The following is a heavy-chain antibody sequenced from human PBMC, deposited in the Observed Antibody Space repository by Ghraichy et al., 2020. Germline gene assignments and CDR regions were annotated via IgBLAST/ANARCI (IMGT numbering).Heavy chain of an antibody. V-gene: IGHV4-28*01. D-gene: IGHD3-10*01. J-gene: IGHJ3*02. CDR2: IYYSGST. CDR1: GYSISSSNW. Sequence: SETLSLTCAVSGYSISSSNWWGWIRQPPGKGLEWIGYIYYSGSTYYNPSLKSRVTMSVDTSKNQFSLKLSSVTAVDTAVYYCARTKGRAATDAFDIWGQGTMVTVSS. CDR3: ARTKGRAATDAFDI.